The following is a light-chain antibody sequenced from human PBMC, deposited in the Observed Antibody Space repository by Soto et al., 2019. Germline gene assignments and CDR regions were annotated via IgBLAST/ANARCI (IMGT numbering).Light chain of an antibody. CDR2: GAS. CDR3: KQYDSRPQFT. V-gene: IGKV1-33*01. CDR1: QDIRTS. Sequence: DIQMTQSPSSLSASVGARVSITCQASQDIRTSLSWFQQKPGRAPKLLIYGASNLETGVPSRFKGCGSGTDFSFSISSLQPEDIAPCYCKQYDSRPQFTFGLCTKVDIK. J-gene: IGKJ3*01.